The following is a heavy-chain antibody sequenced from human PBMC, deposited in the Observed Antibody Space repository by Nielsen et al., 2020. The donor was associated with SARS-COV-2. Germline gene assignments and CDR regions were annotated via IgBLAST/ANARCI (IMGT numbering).Heavy chain of an antibody. Sequence: GESLKISCAASGFTFSSYWMHWVRQAPGKGLVWVSRINSDGSFTSYADSVKGRFTISRDNSKNTLYLQMNSLRAEDTAVYYCARDLAYGDYADYWGQGTLVTVSS. D-gene: IGHD4-17*01. V-gene: IGHV3-74*01. CDR3: ARDLAYGDYADY. CDR1: GFTFSSYW. J-gene: IGHJ4*02. CDR2: INSDGSFT.